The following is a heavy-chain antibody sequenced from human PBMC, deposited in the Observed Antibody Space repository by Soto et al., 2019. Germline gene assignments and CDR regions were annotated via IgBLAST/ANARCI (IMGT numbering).Heavy chain of an antibody. CDR3: ARGRSSGWYVDY. CDR1: GGSFSGYY. CDR2: INHSGST. Sequence: PSETLSLTCAVYGGSFSGYYWSWIRQPPGKGLEWIGEINHSGSTNYNPSLKSRVTISVDTSKNQFSLKLSSVTAADTAVYYCARGRSSGWYVDYWGQGTLVTVSS. J-gene: IGHJ4*02. V-gene: IGHV4-34*01. D-gene: IGHD6-19*01.